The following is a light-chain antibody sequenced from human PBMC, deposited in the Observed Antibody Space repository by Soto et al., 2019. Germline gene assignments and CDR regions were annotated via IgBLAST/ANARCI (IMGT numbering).Light chain of an antibody. CDR2: GAS. J-gene: IGKJ3*01. V-gene: IGKV1-9*01. CDR3: QHLNSFPIP. CDR1: QGIANF. Sequence: IQLTQSPSSLSASVGDRVTISCRASQGIANFLAWYQQKPGQAPKLLIYGASTLQSGVPSRFSGSGSGTDSTLTFSSLQPEDFASYYCQHLNSFPIPFGPGTKVDIK.